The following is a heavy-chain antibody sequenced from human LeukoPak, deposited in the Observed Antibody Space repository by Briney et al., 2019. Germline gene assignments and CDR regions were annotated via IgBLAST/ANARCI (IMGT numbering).Heavy chain of an antibody. V-gene: IGHV3-23*01. J-gene: IGHJ4*02. D-gene: IGHD3-10*01. CDR1: GFTFSSSA. CDR2: ISDSGART. CDR3: AKEEGSGTCYY. Sequence: GGSLRLPCAASGFTFSSSAMTWVRQVPGKGLEWVSSISDSGARTYYADSVKGRFTISRDNSKNTLYLQMNSLRAEDTALFYCAKEEGSGTCYYWGQGTLVTVSS.